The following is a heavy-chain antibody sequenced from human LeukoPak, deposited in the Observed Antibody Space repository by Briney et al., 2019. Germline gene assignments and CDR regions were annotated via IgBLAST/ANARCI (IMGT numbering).Heavy chain of an antibody. D-gene: IGHD3-16*02. CDR3: ARRYYDYVWGSYRTIEY. CDR1: GGSISSSSYY. J-gene: IGHJ4*02. Sequence: SETLSLTCTVSGGSISSSSYYWGWIRQPPGKGLEWIGSIYYSGSTYYNPSLKSRVTISVDTSKNQFSLKLSSVTAADTAVYYCARRYYDYVWGSYRTIEYWGQGTLVTVSS. V-gene: IGHV4-39*01. CDR2: IYYSGST.